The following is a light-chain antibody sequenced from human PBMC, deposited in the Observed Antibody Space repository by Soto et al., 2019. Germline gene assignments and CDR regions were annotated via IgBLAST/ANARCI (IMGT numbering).Light chain of an antibody. CDR2: DTS. J-gene: IGKJ4*01. CDR1: QSVGSY. V-gene: IGKV3-11*01. CDR3: QQRSTWPLT. Sequence: EIVLTQSPSTLSLSPGETATLSCRASQSVGSYLVWYQQKPGRAPRLLIYDTSLRATAIPARFSGSGSGTDFTLTISSLEPEDFAVYYCQQRSTWPLTFGGGTKVEIK.